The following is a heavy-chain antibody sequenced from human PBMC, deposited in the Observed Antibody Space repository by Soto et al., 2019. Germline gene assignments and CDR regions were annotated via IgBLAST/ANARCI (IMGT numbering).Heavy chain of an antibody. CDR1: GYTFTGYY. D-gene: IGHD1-7*01. CDR3: ARGSRYNWNYKAFDI. Sequence: ASVKVSCKASGYTFTGYYMHWVRQAPGQGLEWMGWINPNRGGTNYAQKFQGWVTMTRDTSISTAYMELSRLRSDDTAVYYCARGSRYNWNYKAFDIWGQGTMVTVSS. V-gene: IGHV1-2*04. J-gene: IGHJ3*02. CDR2: INPNRGGT.